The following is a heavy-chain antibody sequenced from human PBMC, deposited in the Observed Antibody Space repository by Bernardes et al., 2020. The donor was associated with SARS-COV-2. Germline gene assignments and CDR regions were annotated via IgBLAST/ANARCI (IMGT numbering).Heavy chain of an antibody. V-gene: IGHV4-34*01. J-gene: IGHJ5*02. D-gene: IGHD5-12*01. CDR3: ARGSPSYRGYDSP. Sequence: SETLSLTCAVYGGSLSSHYWNWIRQSPGQGLEWIGEINHAGNTNYNPSLKSRVTISVDTSKNQFSLKLSSVTAADTAVYYCARGSPSYRGYDSPWGQGTLVTVS. CDR2: INHAGNT. CDR1: GGSLSSHY.